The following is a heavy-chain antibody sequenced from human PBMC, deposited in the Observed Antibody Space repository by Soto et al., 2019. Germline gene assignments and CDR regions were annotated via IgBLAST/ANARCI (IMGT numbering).Heavy chain of an antibody. V-gene: IGHV2-70*01. J-gene: IGHJ4*02. CDR2: VDWDDDK. D-gene: IGHD2-2*02. CDR1: GFSLITRGMC. CDR3: ARGYTRSLFYFDY. Sequence: PGPTLVNPTQTLTLTFTFSGFSLITRGMCVSWIRQPPGKALEWLALVDWDDDKSYSTSLKTRLTISKDTSKTQLVLTMTTMDPMDSVTYYWARGYTRSLFYFDYWGQGTLVTVSS.